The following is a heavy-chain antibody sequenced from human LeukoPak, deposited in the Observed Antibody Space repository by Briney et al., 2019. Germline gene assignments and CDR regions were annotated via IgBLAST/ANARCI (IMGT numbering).Heavy chain of an antibody. J-gene: IGHJ5*02. Sequence: GGSLRLSCAASGFTFSSYAMHWVRQAPGKGLEWVAVISYDGSNKYYADSVKGRYTISRDNYKNTLYLQMNSLRAEDTAVYYCARDKCRVEVAPINWFDPWGQGTLVTVSS. CDR2: ISYDGSNK. V-gene: IGHV3-30*04. CDR1: GFTFSSYA. CDR3: ARDKCRVEVAPINWFDP. D-gene: IGHD5-24*01.